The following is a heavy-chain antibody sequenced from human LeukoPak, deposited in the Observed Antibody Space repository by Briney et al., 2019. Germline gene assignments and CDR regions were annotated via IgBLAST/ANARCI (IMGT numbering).Heavy chain of an antibody. Sequence: PGGSLRLSCVASGFTFSSYSMSWVRQAPGKGLEWVAHIKQGGSETSYVDSVKGRFTVSRDSAKNSVYLQMNNLRAEDTAVYYCARPSGSYPSLPFDPWGQGTLVTVSS. V-gene: IGHV3-7*01. CDR3: ARPSGSYPSLPFDP. J-gene: IGHJ5*02. CDR1: GFTFSSYS. CDR2: IKQGGSET. D-gene: IGHD1-26*01.